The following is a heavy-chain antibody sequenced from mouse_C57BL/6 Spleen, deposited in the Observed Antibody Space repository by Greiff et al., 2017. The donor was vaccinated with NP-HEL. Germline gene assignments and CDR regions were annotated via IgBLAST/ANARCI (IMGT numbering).Heavy chain of an antibody. V-gene: IGHV1-53*01. CDR3: ARGGFYYYGSSYAMDY. Sequence: QVQLQQPGTELVKPGASVKLSCKASGYTFTSYWMHWVKQRPGQGLEWIGNINPSNGGTNYNEKFKSKATLTVDKSSSTAYMQLSSLTSEDSAVYYCARGGFYYYGSSYAMDYWGQGTSVTVSS. J-gene: IGHJ4*01. CDR2: INPSNGGT. CDR1: GYTFTSYW. D-gene: IGHD1-1*01.